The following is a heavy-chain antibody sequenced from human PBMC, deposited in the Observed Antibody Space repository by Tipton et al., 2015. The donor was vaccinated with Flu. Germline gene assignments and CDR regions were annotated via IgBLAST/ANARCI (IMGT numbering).Heavy chain of an antibody. CDR3: ARVLRYCSSTSCSVYMDV. CDR2: IYTSGST. CDR1: GGSISSYY. V-gene: IGHV4-4*07. D-gene: IGHD2-2*01. Sequence: TLSLTCTVSGGSISSYYWSWIRQPAGKGLEWIGRIYTSGSTNYNPSLKSRVTMSVDTSKNQFSLKLSSVTAADTAVYYCARVLRYCSSTSCSVYMDVWGKGTTVTVSS. J-gene: IGHJ6*03.